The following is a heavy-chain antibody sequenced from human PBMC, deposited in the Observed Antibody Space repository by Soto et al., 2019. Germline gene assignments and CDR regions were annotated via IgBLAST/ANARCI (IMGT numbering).Heavy chain of an antibody. V-gene: IGHV4-34*01. D-gene: IGHD2-2*01. CDR1: GESFRGYY. J-gene: IGHJ5*02. CDR2: INHSGST. Sequence: SETLPLTCAGYGESFRGYYWSWIRQPPGKGLEWIGEINHSGSTNYNPSLKSRVTISVDTSKNQFSLKLSSVTAADTAVYYCARADVVVVPAARRSNWFDPWGQGTLVTGSS. CDR3: ARADVVVVPAARRSNWFDP.